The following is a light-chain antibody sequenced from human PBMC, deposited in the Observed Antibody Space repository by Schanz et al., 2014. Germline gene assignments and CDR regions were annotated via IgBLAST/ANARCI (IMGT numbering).Light chain of an antibody. CDR3: QQYLASPYT. CDR2: GAS. CDR1: QSVNSRH. V-gene: IGKV3-20*01. J-gene: IGKJ2*01. Sequence: EVVLTQSPGTLSLSPGERATLSCRASQSVNSRHLAWYRQKTGQAPSLLIYGASHRAAGIPDRFSGSGSGTDFTLNISRLEPEDFAVYYCQQYLASPYTFGQGTKLEIK.